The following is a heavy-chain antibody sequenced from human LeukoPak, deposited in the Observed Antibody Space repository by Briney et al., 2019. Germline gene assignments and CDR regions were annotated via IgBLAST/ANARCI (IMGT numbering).Heavy chain of an antibody. CDR1: GGSIGRYY. D-gene: IGHD6-25*01. J-gene: IGHJ4*02. Sequence: SETLSLTCTVSGGSIGRYYWSWIRQPPGKGLEWIGYIYTYGSTNYNPSLKSRVTISVYTSKNQFSLSLSSVTAADTAVYYCASGGPYYFDYWGQGTLVTVSS. CDR3: ASGGPYYFDY. V-gene: IGHV4-4*08. CDR2: IYTYGST.